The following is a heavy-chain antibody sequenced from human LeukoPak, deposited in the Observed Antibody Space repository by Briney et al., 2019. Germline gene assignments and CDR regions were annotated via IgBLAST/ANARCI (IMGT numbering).Heavy chain of an antibody. D-gene: IGHD1-26*01. V-gene: IGHV3-7*03. J-gene: IGHJ6*02. Sequence: PGGSLRLSCAVSGFTFSDFYMTWIRQAPGKGLEWVANIKQDGSEKYYVDSVKGRFTISRDNAKNLLYLQMNSLRVEDTAVYYCARKWAGNYYYGMDVWGQGTTVTVSS. CDR1: GFTFSDFY. CDR2: IKQDGSEK. CDR3: ARKWAGNYYYGMDV.